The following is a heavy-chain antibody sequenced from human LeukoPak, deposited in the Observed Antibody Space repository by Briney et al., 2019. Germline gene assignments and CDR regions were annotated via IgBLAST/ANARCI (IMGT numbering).Heavy chain of an antibody. CDR3: ARGGRVVVVAATRFPFDY. Sequence: PSPTLSLTRAVYGGSFSGYYWSWIRQPPGKGLEWIGEIIHSGSTNSNPSLKSRVTISVDTSKNQFSLKLSSVTAADTAVYYCARGGRVVVVAATRFPFDYWGQGTLVTVSS. J-gene: IGHJ4*02. V-gene: IGHV4-34*01. CDR1: GGSFSGYY. D-gene: IGHD2-15*01. CDR2: IIHSGST.